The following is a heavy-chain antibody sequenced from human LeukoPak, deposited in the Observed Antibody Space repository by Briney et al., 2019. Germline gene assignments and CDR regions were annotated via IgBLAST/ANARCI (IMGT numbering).Heavy chain of an antibody. CDR2: IYYSGST. D-gene: IGHD1-26*01. J-gene: IGHJ4*02. CDR3: ASYSGSYLSLDY. Sequence: SETLSLTCTVSGGSISSSSYYWGWIRQPPGKGLEWIGYIYYSGSTNYNPSLKSRVTISVDTSKNQFSLKLSSVTAADTVVYYCASYSGSYLSLDYWGQGTLVTVSS. CDR1: GGSISSSSYY. V-gene: IGHV4-61*05.